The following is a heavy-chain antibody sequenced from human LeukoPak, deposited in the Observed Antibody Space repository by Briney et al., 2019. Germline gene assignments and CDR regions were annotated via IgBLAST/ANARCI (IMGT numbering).Heavy chain of an antibody. CDR3: ARDGTRGAELNAFDI. Sequence: GASVKDSCKASGYTFTTYYMHWVRQAPGQGLEWMGIINPSGGSTSYAQKFQGRVTMTRDTSTSTVYMELSSLRSEDTAVYYCARDGTRGAELNAFDIWGQGTMVTVSS. J-gene: IGHJ3*02. CDR1: GYTFTTYY. D-gene: IGHD1-7*01. CDR2: INPSGGST. V-gene: IGHV1-46*01.